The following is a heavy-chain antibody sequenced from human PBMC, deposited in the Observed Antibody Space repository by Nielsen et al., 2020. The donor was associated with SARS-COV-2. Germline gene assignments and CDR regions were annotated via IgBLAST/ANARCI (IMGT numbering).Heavy chain of an antibody. D-gene: IGHD1-26*01. CDR1: GFTFSNYW. CDR3: ATSPRGRKYYFDY. CDR2: INSDETFI. Sequence: GESLKISCAASGFTFSNYWMHWVRQAPGKGLAWVSRINSDETFITYADSVKGRFTISRDNAKNMLFLQMNSLRAEDTAVYYCATSPRGRKYYFDYWGQGTLVTVSS. J-gene: IGHJ4*02. V-gene: IGHV3-74*01.